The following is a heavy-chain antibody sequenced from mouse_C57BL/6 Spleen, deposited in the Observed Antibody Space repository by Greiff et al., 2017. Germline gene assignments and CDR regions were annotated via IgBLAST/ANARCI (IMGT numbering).Heavy chain of an antibody. D-gene: IGHD1-1*01. CDR2: IDPSDSET. CDR3: ARSAGGSPWFAY. V-gene: IGHV1-52*01. J-gene: IGHJ3*01. CDR1: GYTFTSYW. Sequence: QVQLQQPGAELVRPGSSVKLSCKASGYTFTSYWMHWVKQRPIQGLEWIGNIDPSDSETHYNQKFKDKATLTVDKSSSTAYMQLSSLTSEDSAVYYGARSAGGSPWFAYWGQGALVTVSA.